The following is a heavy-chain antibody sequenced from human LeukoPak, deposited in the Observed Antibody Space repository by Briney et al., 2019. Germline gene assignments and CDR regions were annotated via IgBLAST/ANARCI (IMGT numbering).Heavy chain of an antibody. D-gene: IGHD3-10*01. CDR1: GFTFSSYW. J-gene: IGHJ4*02. Sequence: GGSLRLSCAASGFTFSSYWMSWVRQAPGKGLEWVANIKEDGSEKYYVDSVKGRFTISRDNSKNTVYLQMNSLRVKDTAVYYCAKDSVGFIGDLYYFDYWGQGTLVTVSS. CDR3: AKDSVGFIGDLYYFDY. V-gene: IGHV3-7*01. CDR2: IKEDGSEK.